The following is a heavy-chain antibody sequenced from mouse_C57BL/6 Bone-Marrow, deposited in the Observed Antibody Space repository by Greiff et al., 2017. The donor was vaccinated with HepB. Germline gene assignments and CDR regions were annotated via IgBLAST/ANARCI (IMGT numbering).Heavy chain of an antibody. CDR1: GFTFSDYG. J-gene: IGHJ4*01. Sequence: EVKLMESGGGLVQPGGSLKLSCAASGFTFSDYGMAWVRQAPRKGPEWVAFISNLAYSIYYADTVTGRFTISRENAKNTRYLEMSSLRSEGTAMYYCARGGLTYAMDYWGQGTSVTVSS. CDR3: ARGGLTYAMDY. V-gene: IGHV5-15*01. CDR2: ISNLAYSI.